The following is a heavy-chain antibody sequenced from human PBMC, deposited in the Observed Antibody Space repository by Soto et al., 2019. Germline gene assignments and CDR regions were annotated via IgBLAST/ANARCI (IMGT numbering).Heavy chain of an antibody. D-gene: IGHD4-4*01. V-gene: IGHV1-69*06. CDR3: ASSDYNNYYYGMDV. CDR1: GGTFSSYA. CDR2: IIPIFGTA. Sequence: GASVKFSCKASGGTFSSYAISWVRQAPGQGLEWMGGIIPIFGTANYAQKFQGRVTITADKSTSTAYMELSSLRSEDTAVYYCASSDYNNYYYGMDVWGQGTTVTVSS. J-gene: IGHJ6*02.